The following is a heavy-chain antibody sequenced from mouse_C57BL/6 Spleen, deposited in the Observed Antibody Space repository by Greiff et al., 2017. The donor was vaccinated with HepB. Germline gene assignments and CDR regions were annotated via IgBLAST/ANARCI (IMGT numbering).Heavy chain of an antibody. CDR2: ISYDGSN. J-gene: IGHJ2*01. V-gene: IGHV3-6*01. Sequence: VQLVESGPGLVKPSQSLSLTCSVTGYSITSGYYWNWIRQFPGNKLEWMGYISYDGSNNYNPSLKNRISITRDTSKNQFFLKLNSVTTEDTATYYCARDRRQLRLQGYFDYWGQGTTLTVSS. D-gene: IGHD3-2*02. CDR1: GYSITSGYY. CDR3: ARDRRQLRLQGYFDY.